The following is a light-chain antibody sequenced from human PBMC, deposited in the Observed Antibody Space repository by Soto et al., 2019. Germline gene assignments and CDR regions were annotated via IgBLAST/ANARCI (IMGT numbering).Light chain of an antibody. CDR3: SSYTTRRTVI. CDR2: DVS. J-gene: IGLJ2*01. CDR1: SSDIGTYNY. V-gene: IGLV2-14*03. Sequence: QSALTQPASVSGSPGQSIAISCTGTSSDIGTYNYVSWYQQHPGKAPNLIIYDVSNRPSGVSNRFSGSKSGNTASLTISGLQPEDEAYYWSSSYTTRRTVIFGGGTKVTVL.